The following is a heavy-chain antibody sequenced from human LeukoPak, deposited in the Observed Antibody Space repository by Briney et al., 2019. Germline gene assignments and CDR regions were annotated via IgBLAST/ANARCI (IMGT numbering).Heavy chain of an antibody. CDR3: ARLSGMALDAFDI. V-gene: IGHV4-39*07. CDR1: GVSISSSPYY. J-gene: IGHJ3*02. CDR2: IYYSGST. D-gene: IGHD3-10*01. Sequence: SETLSLTCTVSGVSISSSPYYWGWIRQPPGKGLEWIGSIYYSGSTNYNPSLKSRVTISVDTSKNQFSLKLSSVTAADTAVYYCARLSGMALDAFDIWGQGTMVTVSS.